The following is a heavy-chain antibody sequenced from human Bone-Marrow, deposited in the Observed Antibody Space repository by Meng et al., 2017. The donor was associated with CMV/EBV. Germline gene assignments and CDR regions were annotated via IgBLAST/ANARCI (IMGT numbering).Heavy chain of an antibody. CDR2: IYSGGST. V-gene: IGHV3-NL1*01. Sequence: GGSLRLSCAASGFTFSSYAMHWVRQAPGKGLEWVSVIYSGGSTYYADSVKGRFTISRDNSKNTLYLQMNSLRAEDTAVYYCARDRDFWSGYYSGVDVWGQGTTVTVSS. CDR3: ARDRDFWSGYYSGVDV. J-gene: IGHJ6*02. D-gene: IGHD3-3*01. CDR1: GFTFSSYA.